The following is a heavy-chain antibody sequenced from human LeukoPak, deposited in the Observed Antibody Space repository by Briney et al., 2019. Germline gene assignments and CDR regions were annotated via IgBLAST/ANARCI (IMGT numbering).Heavy chain of an antibody. D-gene: IGHD2-2*01. V-gene: IGHV4-61*02. J-gene: IGHJ6*03. Sequence: SETVSLTCTVSGGSISSGSYYWSWIRQPAGKGLEWIGRIYTSGSTNYNPSLKSRVTISVDTSKNQFSLKLSSVTPADTAVYYCARVPAAIPYMDVWGKGTTVTVSS. CDR1: GGSISSGSYY. CDR3: ARVPAAIPYMDV. CDR2: IYTSGST.